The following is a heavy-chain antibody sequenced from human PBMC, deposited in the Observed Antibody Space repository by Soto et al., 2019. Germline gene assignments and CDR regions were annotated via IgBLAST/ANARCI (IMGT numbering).Heavy chain of an antibody. D-gene: IGHD6-6*01. V-gene: IGHV4-31*03. J-gene: IGHJ5*02. CDR2: IYYSGST. CDR3: ARDRHNNFFDP. CDR1: GASMSSGGYY. Sequence: QVQLQESGPGLVKPSQTLSLTCTVSGASMSSGGYYWTWIRQSPGKGLEWIGYIYYSGSTYYNPSLERRVAISLETSRSQCSLTLHSVTAADTAIYYCARDRHNNFFDPWGQGTLVTVSS.